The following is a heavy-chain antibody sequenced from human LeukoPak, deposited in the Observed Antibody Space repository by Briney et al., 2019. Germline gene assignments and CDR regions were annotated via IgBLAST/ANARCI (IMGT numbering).Heavy chain of an antibody. Sequence: GGSLRLSCVASGFSFSNYAMHWVRQAPSMGLQWVAVISFDGSDKYYRDSVKGRFTISRDNSRNTVYLQIDSVRIEDTAIYYCASQSDSYGLPSDHWGQGTLVSVSS. CDR2: ISFDGSDK. CDR3: ASQSDSYGLPSDH. J-gene: IGHJ4*02. V-gene: IGHV3-30*04. D-gene: IGHD5-18*01. CDR1: GFSFSNYA.